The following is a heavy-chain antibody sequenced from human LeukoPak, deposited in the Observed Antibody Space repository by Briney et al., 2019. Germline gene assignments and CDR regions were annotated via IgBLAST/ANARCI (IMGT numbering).Heavy chain of an antibody. CDR2: MNPNSGNT. J-gene: IGHJ5*02. CDR3: ARGPNKSDGGNSGSAWFDP. D-gene: IGHD4-23*01. Sequence: ASVKVSCKASGYTFTTYDINWVRQATGQGLEWMGWMNPNSGNTGYAQKFQGRVTMTRNTSISTAYLELSSLRSEDTAVYYCARGPNKSDGGNSGSAWFDPWGQGTLVTVSS. CDR1: GYTFTTYD. V-gene: IGHV1-8*01.